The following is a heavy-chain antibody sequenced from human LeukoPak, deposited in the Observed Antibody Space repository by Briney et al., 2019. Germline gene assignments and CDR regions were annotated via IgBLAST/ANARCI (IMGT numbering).Heavy chain of an antibody. J-gene: IGHJ4*02. V-gene: IGHV1-2*02. Sequence: ASVKVSCKASGYTFTGYYMHWVRQAPGQGLEWMGWINPNSGGTNYAQKFQGRVTMTRDTSIGTAYMELSRLRSDDTAVYYCARRYCSGGSCYLVSDYWGQGTLVTVSS. CDR2: INPNSGGT. CDR3: ARRYCSGGSCYLVSDY. D-gene: IGHD2-15*01. CDR1: GYTFTGYY.